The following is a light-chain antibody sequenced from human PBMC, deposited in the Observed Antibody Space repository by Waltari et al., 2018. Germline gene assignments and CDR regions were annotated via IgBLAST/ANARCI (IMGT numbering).Light chain of an antibody. Sequence: AIRMTQSPYSFSASPGDRVTLTCRASQGISSYLAWYQQKPGKAPKLLIYAASTLQSGVPSRFSGSGSGTDFTLTISCLQSEDFATYYCQQYYSYPRTFGQGTKLEIK. CDR2: AAS. CDR1: QGISSY. CDR3: QQYYSYPRT. V-gene: IGKV1-8*01. J-gene: IGKJ2*02.